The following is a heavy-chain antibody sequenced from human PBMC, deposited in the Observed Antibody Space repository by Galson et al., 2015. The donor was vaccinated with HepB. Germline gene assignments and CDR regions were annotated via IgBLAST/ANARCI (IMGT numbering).Heavy chain of an antibody. Sequence: SETLSLTCAVYGGSFSGYYWSWIRQPPGKGLEWIGEINHSGSTNYNPPLKSRVTISVDTSKNQFSLKLSSVTAADTAVYYCARSLYYDYVWGSYRYHGGMDVWGQGTTVTVSS. D-gene: IGHD3-16*02. J-gene: IGHJ6*02. CDR3: ARSLYYDYVWGSYRYHGGMDV. CDR1: GGSFSGYY. CDR2: INHSGST. V-gene: IGHV4-34*01.